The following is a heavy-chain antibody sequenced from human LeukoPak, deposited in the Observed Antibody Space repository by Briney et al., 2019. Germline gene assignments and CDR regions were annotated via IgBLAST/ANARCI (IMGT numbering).Heavy chain of an antibody. CDR2: IYYSGST. J-gene: IGHJ6*02. CDR1: GGSISSYY. CDR3: ARLLQYYYDSSGYYYVDHYYGMDV. D-gene: IGHD3-22*01. Sequence: SETLSLTCTVSGGSISSYYWSWIRQPPGKGLEWIGYIYYSGSTNYNPSLKSRVTISVDTSKNQFSLKLSSVTAADTAVYYCARLLQYYYDSSGYYYVDHYYGMDVWGQGTTVTVSS. V-gene: IGHV4-59*08.